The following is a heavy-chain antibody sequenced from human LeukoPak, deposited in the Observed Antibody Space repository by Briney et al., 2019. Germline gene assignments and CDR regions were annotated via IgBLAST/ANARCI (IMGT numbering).Heavy chain of an antibody. D-gene: IGHD3-22*01. CDR3: ARSYYYDSSAY. CDR1: GGSFSGYY. Sequence: PSETLSLTCAVYGGSFSGYYWSWIRQPPGKGLEWIGEINHSGSTNYNPSLKSRVTISVDTSKNQFSLKLSSVTAADTAVYYCARSYYYDSSAYWGQGTLVTVSS. V-gene: IGHV4-34*01. J-gene: IGHJ4*02. CDR2: INHSGST.